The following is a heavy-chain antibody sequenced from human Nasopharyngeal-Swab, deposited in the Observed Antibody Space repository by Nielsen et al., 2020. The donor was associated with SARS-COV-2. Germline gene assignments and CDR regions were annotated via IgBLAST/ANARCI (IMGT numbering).Heavy chain of an antibody. D-gene: IGHD3-10*01. CDR2: IHYSGSS. Sequence: WIRQPPGKGLEWIASIHYSGSSYYNPSLKSRVTISVDTSKNQFSLELNSVTAAGTAVYYCARRRIPITRGIKGWFDPWGQGTLVTVSS. V-gene: IGHV4-39*01. J-gene: IGHJ5*02. CDR3: ARRRIPITRGIKGWFDP.